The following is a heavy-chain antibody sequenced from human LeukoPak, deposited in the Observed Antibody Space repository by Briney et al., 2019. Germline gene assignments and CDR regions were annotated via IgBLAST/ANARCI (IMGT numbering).Heavy chain of an antibody. Sequence: ASVKVSCKASGYTFTSYGISWVRQAPGQGLEWMGWISAYNGNTNYAQKLQGRVTMTTDTSTSTAYMELRSLRSDDTAVYYCAREGAEEMVRGVITYYFDYWGQGTLVTVSS. J-gene: IGHJ4*02. CDR2: ISAYNGNT. V-gene: IGHV1-18*01. CDR3: AREGAEEMVRGVITYYFDY. CDR1: GYTFTSYG. D-gene: IGHD3-10*01.